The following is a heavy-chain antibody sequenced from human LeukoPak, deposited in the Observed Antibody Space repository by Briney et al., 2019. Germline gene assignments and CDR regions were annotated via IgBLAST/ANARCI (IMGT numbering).Heavy chain of an antibody. CDR3: ASLIVVVAASRSDFDY. J-gene: IGHJ4*02. CDR1: GFTFSSYA. D-gene: IGHD2-15*01. CDR2: ISYDGSNK. V-gene: IGHV3-30*04. Sequence: PGGSLRLSCAASGFTFSSYAMHWVRQAPGKGREWVAVISYDGSNKYYADSVKGRFTISRDNSKNTLYLQMNSLRAEDTAVYYCASLIVVVAASRSDFDYWGQGTLVTVSS.